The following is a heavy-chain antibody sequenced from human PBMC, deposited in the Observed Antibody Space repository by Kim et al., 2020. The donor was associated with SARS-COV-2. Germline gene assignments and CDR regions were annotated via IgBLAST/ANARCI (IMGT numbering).Heavy chain of an antibody. J-gene: IGHJ3*02. CDR2: IYYSGST. D-gene: IGHD2-21*02. CDR1: GGSISSYY. CDR3: ARPRPYCGGDCYSMAFDI. V-gene: IGHV4-59*08. Sequence: SETLSLTCTVSGGSISSYYWSWIRQPPGKGLEWIGYIYYSGSTNYNPSLKSRVTISVDTSKNQFSLKLSSVTAADTAVYYCARPRPYCGGDCYSMAFDIWGQGTMVTVSS.